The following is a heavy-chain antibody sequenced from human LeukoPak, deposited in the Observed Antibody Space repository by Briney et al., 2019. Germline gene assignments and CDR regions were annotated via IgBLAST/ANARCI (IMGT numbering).Heavy chain of an antibody. CDR3: VPRSRGMDV. D-gene: IGHD3-10*01. V-gene: IGHV3-30*03. Sequence: GGSLRLSCAASGFTFSSYGMHWVRQAPGKGLEWVAGISYDGTNKYYADSVKGRFTISRDNSKNTLYLQINSLRAEDTAVYYCVPRSRGMDVWGQGTTVIVSS. CDR1: GFTFSSYG. J-gene: IGHJ6*02. CDR2: ISYDGTNK.